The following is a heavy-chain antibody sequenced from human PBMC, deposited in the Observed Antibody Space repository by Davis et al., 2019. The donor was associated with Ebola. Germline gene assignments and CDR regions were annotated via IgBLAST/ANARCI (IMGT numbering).Heavy chain of an antibody. CDR1: GGSISSSSYY. CDR2: IYYSGST. D-gene: IGHD6-13*01. V-gene: IGHV4-39*01. J-gene: IGHJ6*02. CDR3: ARLSSSWYRNYYYYGMDV. Sequence: GSLRLSCTVSGGSISSSSYYWGWIRQPPGKGLEWIGSIYYSGSTYYNPSLKSRVTISVDTSKNQFSLKLSSVTAADTAVYYCARLSSSWYRNYYYYGMDVWGQGTTVTVSS.